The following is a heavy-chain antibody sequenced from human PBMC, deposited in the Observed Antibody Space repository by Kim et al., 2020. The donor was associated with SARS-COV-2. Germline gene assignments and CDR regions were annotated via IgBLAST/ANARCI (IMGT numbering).Heavy chain of an antibody. V-gene: IGHV1-3*01. CDR3: ARARYSSSWLNWFDP. Sequence: QKFQGRVTITRDTSASTAYMKLSSLRSEDTAVYYCARARYSSSWLNWFDPWGQGTLVTVSS. J-gene: IGHJ5*02. D-gene: IGHD6-13*01.